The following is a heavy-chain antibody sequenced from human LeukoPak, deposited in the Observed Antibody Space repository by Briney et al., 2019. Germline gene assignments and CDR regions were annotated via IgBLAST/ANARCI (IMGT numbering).Heavy chain of an antibody. CDR3: ARVPGSSSWYLLYYYYYYMDV. CDR2: INQDGSEK. V-gene: IGHV3-7*01. CDR1: GFTFSSYW. J-gene: IGHJ6*03. D-gene: IGHD6-13*01. Sequence: GGSLRLSCAASGFTFSSYWMSWVRQAPGKGLEWVANINQDGSEKYYVDSVKGRFTISRDNAKNSLYLQMNSLRAEDTAVYYCARVPGSSSWYLLYYYYYYMDVWGKGTTVTVSS.